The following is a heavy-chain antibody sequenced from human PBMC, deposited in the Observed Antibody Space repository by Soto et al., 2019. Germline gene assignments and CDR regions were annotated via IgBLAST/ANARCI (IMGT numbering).Heavy chain of an antibody. D-gene: IGHD6-13*01. CDR3: ARDWGIAGPYGMDV. Sequence: PGGSLRLSCAASGFTFSSYSMNWVRQAPGKGLEWVSSISSSSSYIYYADSVKGRFTISRDNAKNSLYLQMNSLRAEDTAVYYCARDWGIAGPYGMDVWGPGTTVTSP. J-gene: IGHJ6*02. CDR2: ISSSSSYI. V-gene: IGHV3-21*01. CDR1: GFTFSSYS.